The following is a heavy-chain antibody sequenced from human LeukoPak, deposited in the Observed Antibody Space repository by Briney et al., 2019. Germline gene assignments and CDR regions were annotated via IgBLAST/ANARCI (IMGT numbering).Heavy chain of an antibody. Sequence: GGSLRLSCEASGFSVSTTYMSWVRQAPGKGLEWVSIIYSAGNTYYADSVKGRFTISRDNSKNTLYLQMNSLRADDTAVYYCARDLIDYYDSSGYHDYWGQGTLVTVSS. J-gene: IGHJ4*02. CDR2: IYSAGNT. V-gene: IGHV3-53*01. CDR1: GFSVSTTY. D-gene: IGHD3-22*01. CDR3: ARDLIDYYDSSGYHDY.